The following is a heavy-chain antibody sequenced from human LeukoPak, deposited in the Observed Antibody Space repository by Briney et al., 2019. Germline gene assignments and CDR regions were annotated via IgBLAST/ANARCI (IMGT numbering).Heavy chain of an antibody. CDR3: ARHDSSGCYLEY. D-gene: IGHD3-22*01. Sequence: SETLSLTCTVSGGSITSSYWGWIRQPPGKGLEWIGYIYYSGSTSYNPSLKSRVTISVDTSKNQFSLKLNSVTASDTAVHYCARHDSSGCYLEYWGQGTLVTVSS. V-gene: IGHV4-59*08. CDR2: IYYSGST. CDR1: GGSITSSY. J-gene: IGHJ4*02.